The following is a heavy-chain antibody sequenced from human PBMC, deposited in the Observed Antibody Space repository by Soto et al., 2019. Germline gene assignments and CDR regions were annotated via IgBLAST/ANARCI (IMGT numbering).Heavy chain of an antibody. V-gene: IGHV1-2*02. CDR1: GYTFTGNY. CDR2: INAHSGGT. CDR3: ANDISRELGNRLGP. J-gene: IGHJ5*02. D-gene: IGHD6-6*01. Sequence: ASVKVSCKASGYTFTGNYIHWLRQAPGQGLEWMGWINAHSGGTEYSQRFQGRVTLTRDTYIATPYLTLSSLRSDDTALYYCANDISRELGNRLGPWGQGTQVTVSS.